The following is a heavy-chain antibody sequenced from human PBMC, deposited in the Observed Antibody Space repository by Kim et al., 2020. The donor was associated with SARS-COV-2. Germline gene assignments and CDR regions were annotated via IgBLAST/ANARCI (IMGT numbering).Heavy chain of an antibody. CDR1: GGSISSGGYY. CDR3: ASYKWFGELFYFQH. Sequence: SETLSLTCTVSGGSISSGGYYWSWIRQHPGKGLEWIGYIYYSGSTYYNPSLKSRVTISVDTSKNQFSLKLSSVTAADTAVYYCASYKWFGELFYFQHWGQGTLVTVSS. J-gene: IGHJ1*01. V-gene: IGHV4-31*03. CDR2: IYYSGST. D-gene: IGHD3-10*01.